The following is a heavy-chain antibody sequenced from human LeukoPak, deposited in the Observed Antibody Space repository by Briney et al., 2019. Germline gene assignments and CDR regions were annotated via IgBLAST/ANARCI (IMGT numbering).Heavy chain of an antibody. D-gene: IGHD2-2*02. CDR3: ATGVEARRYCSSTSCYRGDFDY. J-gene: IGHJ4*02. CDR1: GGSISSYY. V-gene: IGHV4-59*08. CDR2: IYYSGSS. Sequence: PSETLSLTCTVSGGSISSYYWSWIRQPPGKGLEWVGYIYYSGSSNYNPSLKSRVTISVDTSKNQFSLKLSSGTAADTALYYCATGVEARRYCSSTSCYRGDFDYWGQGTLVTVSS.